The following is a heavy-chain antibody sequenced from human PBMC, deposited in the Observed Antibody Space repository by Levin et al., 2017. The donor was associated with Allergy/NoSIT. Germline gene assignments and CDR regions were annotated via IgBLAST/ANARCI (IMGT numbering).Heavy chain of an antibody. J-gene: IGHJ4*02. CDR2: IFHSGST. V-gene: IGHV4-4*02. CDR3: AKRNREFDS. Sequence: RSSETLSLTCTVSGVSIRSSDWWSWVRQPPGKGLEWIGEIFHSGSTNYNPSLRSRVTMSVDKSTNQFSVKLTSLTAADTAVYYCAKRNREFDSWGQGTLVTVSS. CDR1: GVSIRSSDW. D-gene: IGHD1-26*01.